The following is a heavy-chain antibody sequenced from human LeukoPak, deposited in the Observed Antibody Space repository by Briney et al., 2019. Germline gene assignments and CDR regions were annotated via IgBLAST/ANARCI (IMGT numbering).Heavy chain of an antibody. CDR2: IWYGGSNK. Sequence: GGSLRLSCAASGFTFSSYGMHWVRQAPGKGLEWVAVIWYGGSNKYYADSVKGRFTISRDNSKNTLYLQMNSLRAEDTAVYYCAYGSGSYKFDYWGQGTLVTVSS. D-gene: IGHD3-10*01. J-gene: IGHJ4*02. CDR1: GFTFSSYG. CDR3: AYGSGSYKFDY. V-gene: IGHV3-33*08.